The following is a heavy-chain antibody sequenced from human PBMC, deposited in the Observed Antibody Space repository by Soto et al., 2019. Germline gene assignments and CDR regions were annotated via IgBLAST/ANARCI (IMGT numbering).Heavy chain of an antibody. V-gene: IGHV2-70*17. J-gene: IGHJ4*02. Sequence: SGATLFNPTQTLILTVAFSGISLILNGKSVSWIWQPPGQALAFLPRHDWEEEKFYSPSLGTRLTVSKDTSKSQVVLTLTNVDPVDTATYYCKRSTNWNYAYYCDYWGEGTQVTVAS. D-gene: IGHD1-7*01. CDR2: HDWEEEK. CDR3: KRSTNWNYAYYCDY. CDR1: GISLILNGKS.